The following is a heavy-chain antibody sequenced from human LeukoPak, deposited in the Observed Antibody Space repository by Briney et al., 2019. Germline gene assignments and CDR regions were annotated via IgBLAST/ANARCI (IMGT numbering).Heavy chain of an antibody. J-gene: IGHJ4*02. D-gene: IGHD4-23*01. V-gene: IGHV4-30-2*01. CDR3: ARHNDYGGNGFDY. CDR1: GGSISSGGYS. CDR2: IYHSGST. Sequence: PSQTLSLTCAVSGGSISSGGYSWSWIRQPPGKGLEWIGYIYHSGSTYYNPSLKSRVTISVDRSKNQFSLKLSSATAADTAVYYCARHNDYGGNGFDYWGQGTLVTVSS.